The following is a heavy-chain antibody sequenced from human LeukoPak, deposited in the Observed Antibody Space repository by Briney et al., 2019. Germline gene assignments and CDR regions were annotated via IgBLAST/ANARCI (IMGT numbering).Heavy chain of an antibody. D-gene: IGHD3-10*01. CDR2: IDPSDSYT. J-gene: IGHJ3*02. CDR3: ARSDYGSGSYTAFDI. CDR1: GYSFTSYW. V-gene: IGHV5-10-1*01. Sequence: GESLKISCKGSGYSFTSYWISWVRQMPGKGLEWMGRIDPSDSYTNYSPSFQGHVTISADKSISTAYLQWSSLKASDTAMYYCARSDYGSGSYTAFDIWGQGTMVTVSS.